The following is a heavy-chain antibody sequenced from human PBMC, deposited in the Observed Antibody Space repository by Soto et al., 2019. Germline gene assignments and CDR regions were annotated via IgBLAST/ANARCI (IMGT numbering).Heavy chain of an antibody. Sequence: ASVKVSCKASGYTFTGYYMHWVRQAPGQGLEWMGWINPNSGGTNYAQKFQGRVTMTRDTSISTAHMELSRLRSDDTAVYYCARGGPERWLQPYDAFDIWGQGTMVTVSS. CDR1: GYTFTGYY. V-gene: IGHV1-2*02. CDR2: INPNSGGT. D-gene: IGHD5-12*01. CDR3: ARGGPERWLQPYDAFDI. J-gene: IGHJ3*02.